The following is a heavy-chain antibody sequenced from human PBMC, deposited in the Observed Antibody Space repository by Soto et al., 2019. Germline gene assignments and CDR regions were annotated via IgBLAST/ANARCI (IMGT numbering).Heavy chain of an antibody. CDR3: ARGVEEWGYQGFEPPYSSDY. V-gene: IGHV1-69*13. Sequence: ASVKVSCKASGGTFSSYAISWVRQAPGQGLEWMGGIIPIFGTANYAQKFQGRVTITADESTSTAYMELSSLRSEDTAVYYCARGVEEWGYQGFEPPYSSDYWGQGPLVTVSS. D-gene: IGHD1-26*01. CDR2: IIPIFGTA. J-gene: IGHJ4*02. CDR1: GGTFSSYA.